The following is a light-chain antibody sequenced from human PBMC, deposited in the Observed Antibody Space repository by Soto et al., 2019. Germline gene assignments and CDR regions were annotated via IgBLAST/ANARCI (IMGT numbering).Light chain of an antibody. V-gene: IGKV1-39*01. CDR3: QQIFGTRYS. Sequence: DLQMTQSPSSMSASVGDRVTITCRASQNIRVYFNWYHQKPGKAPKPLIYAASTLLSGVPSRFSGSGSGTDFTLTISSLQPEYFATYYCQQIFGTRYSFGQGTKLDI. J-gene: IGKJ2*03. CDR1: QNIRVY. CDR2: AAS.